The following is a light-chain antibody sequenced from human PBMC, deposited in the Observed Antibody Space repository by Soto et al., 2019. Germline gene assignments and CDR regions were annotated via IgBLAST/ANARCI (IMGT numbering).Light chain of an antibody. J-gene: IGKJ3*01. V-gene: IGKV3-20*01. Sequence: EIVLTQSPGTLSLSPGERATPSCRASQSVSSSNLAWYQQKPGQAPRLLIYGASSRATGIPDRFSGSGSGTDFTLTISRLEPEDFAVYYCQQYGSSLFTFGPGTKVDIK. CDR3: QQYGSSLFT. CDR2: GAS. CDR1: QSVSSSN.